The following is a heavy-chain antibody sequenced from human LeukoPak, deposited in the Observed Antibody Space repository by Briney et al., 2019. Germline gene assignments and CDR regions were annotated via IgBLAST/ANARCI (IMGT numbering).Heavy chain of an antibody. V-gene: IGHV3-23*01. CDR3: AKSRSGNWYYFDF. D-gene: IGHD6-13*01. J-gene: IGHJ4*02. CDR1: GFTVSTNY. Sequence: GGSLRLSCAASGFTVSTNYMTWVRQAPGKGLEWVSAISSSGGGTYYADSVKGRFTISRDNSKNTLYLQMNSLRAEDTAVYYCAKSRSGNWYYFDFWGQGTLVTVSS. CDR2: ISSSGGGT.